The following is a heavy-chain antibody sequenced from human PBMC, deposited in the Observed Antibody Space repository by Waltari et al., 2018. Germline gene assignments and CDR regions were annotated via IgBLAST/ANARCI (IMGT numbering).Heavy chain of an antibody. J-gene: IGHJ5*02. CDR1: GYTSTGYY. Sequence: QVQLVQSGTEVKKPGASVKVPCKASGYTSTGYYIHWVRQAPGQGLEWMGWINPNSGGTNDAQKFLGRVTMTRDTSIRTAYMELSRLRSDDTAVYYCARVGYYDILTGYSVTPAWFDPWGQGTPVTVSS. CDR2: INPNSGGT. V-gene: IGHV1-2*02. CDR3: ARVGYYDILTGYSVTPAWFDP. D-gene: IGHD3-9*01.